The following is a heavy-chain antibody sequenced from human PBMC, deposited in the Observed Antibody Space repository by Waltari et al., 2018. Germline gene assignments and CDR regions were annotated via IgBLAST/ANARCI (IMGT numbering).Heavy chain of an antibody. CDR3: ARASEYYYDSSGLRAYYFDY. J-gene: IGHJ4*02. CDR2: INHSGST. V-gene: IGHV4-34*01. CDR1: GGSFSGYY. Sequence: QVQLQQWGAGLLKPSETLSLTCAVYGGSFSGYYLSWIRQPPGKGLEWIGEINHSGSTNYNPSLKSRVTISVDTSKNQFSLKLSSVTAADTAVYYCARASEYYYDSSGLRAYYFDYWGQGTLVTVSS. D-gene: IGHD3-22*01.